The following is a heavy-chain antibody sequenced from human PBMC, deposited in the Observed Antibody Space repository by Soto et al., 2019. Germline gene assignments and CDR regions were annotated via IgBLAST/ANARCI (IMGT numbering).Heavy chain of an antibody. V-gene: IGHV6-1*01. D-gene: IGHD1-1*01. Sequence: PAQTLSLTCAISGDSVSSNSAAWNWIRQSPSRGLEWLGRTYYRSKWYNDYAGSAKSRIIINPDTSKNQYSLQLNSVTPEDTAVYYCAMGTGTFENWGQGILVTVSS. CDR3: AMGTGTFEN. J-gene: IGHJ4*02. CDR2: TYYRSKWYN. CDR1: GDSVSSNSAA.